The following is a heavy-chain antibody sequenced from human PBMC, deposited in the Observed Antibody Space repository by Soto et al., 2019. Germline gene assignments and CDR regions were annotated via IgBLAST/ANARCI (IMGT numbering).Heavy chain of an antibody. J-gene: IGHJ6*02. CDR3: ARGQGAAIGDYYYHGMDV. CDR2: IRSRSNNFAT. CDR1: GFIFGGSA. Sequence: PGGSLRVCCAASGFIFGGSAIHCVRQASGKGLEWVGRIRSRSNNFATSFAASVKGRFTFSRDDSKNTAYLQMNALKPEDTAVYYCARGQGAAIGDYYYHGMDVWGQGTTVTVSS. V-gene: IGHV3-73*01. D-gene: IGHD2-2*02.